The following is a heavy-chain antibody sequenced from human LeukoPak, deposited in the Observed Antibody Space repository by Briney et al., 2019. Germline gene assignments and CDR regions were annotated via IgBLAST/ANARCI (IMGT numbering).Heavy chain of an antibody. D-gene: IGHD6-13*01. Sequence: SQTLSLTCTVSGGSISSSGYYWSWIRQHPGQGLEWIGYIYYSGSTYYNPSLKSRVTISVDTSKNQFSLKLSSLTAADTAVYYCARAHGIAAADTTYYFDSWGQGTLVTVSS. CDR1: GGSISSSGYY. CDR2: IYYSGST. V-gene: IGHV4-31*03. CDR3: ARAHGIAAADTTYYFDS. J-gene: IGHJ4*02.